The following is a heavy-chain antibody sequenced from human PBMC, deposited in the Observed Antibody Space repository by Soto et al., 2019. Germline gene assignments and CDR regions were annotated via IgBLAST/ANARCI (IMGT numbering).Heavy chain of an antibody. CDR3: ARDQVTIFGVVPTGWFDP. Sequence: SETLSLTCTVSGGSISSYYWSWIRQPPGKGLEWIGYIYYSGSTNYNPSLESRVTISVDTSKNQFSLKLSSVTAADTAVYYCARDQVTIFGVVPTGWFDPWGQGTLVTLSS. J-gene: IGHJ5*02. V-gene: IGHV4-59*01. CDR2: IYYSGST. CDR1: GGSISSYY. D-gene: IGHD3-3*01.